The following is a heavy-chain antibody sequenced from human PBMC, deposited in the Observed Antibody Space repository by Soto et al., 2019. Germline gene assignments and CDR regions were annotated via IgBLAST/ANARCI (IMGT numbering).Heavy chain of an antibody. CDR2: INHSGST. J-gene: IGHJ4*02. V-gene: IGHV4-34*01. Sequence: QVQLQQWGAGLLKPSETLSLTCAVYGGSFSGYYWTWIRQPPGTGLEWIGEINHSGSTNYHPSLKRRVTVSVDTSNNQLSLKLTSVTPADTAVYFCARDKITGLFDYWGQGTLVTVSS. CDR1: GGSFSGYY. D-gene: IGHD2-8*02. CDR3: ARDKITGLFDY.